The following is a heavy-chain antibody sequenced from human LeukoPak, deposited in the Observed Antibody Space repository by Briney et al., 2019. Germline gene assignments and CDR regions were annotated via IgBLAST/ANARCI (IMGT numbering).Heavy chain of an antibody. CDR1: GGTFSSYA. CDR2: IIPIFGTA. CDR3: ATGSNYDFWSRLRFDP. D-gene: IGHD3-3*01. J-gene: IGHJ5*02. V-gene: IGHV1-69*05. Sequence: ASVKVPCKASGGTFSSYAISWVRQAPGQGLEWMGGIIPIFGTANYAQKFQGRVTITTDESTSTAYMELSSLRSEDTAVYYCATGSNYDFWSRLRFDPWGQGTLVTVSS.